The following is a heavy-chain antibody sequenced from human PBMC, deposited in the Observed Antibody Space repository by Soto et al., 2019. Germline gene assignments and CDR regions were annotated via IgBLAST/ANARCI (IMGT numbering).Heavy chain of an antibody. CDR3: AGVYYGGNSVNNY. CDR1: GFTFSSFA. V-gene: IGHV3-30-3*01. D-gene: IGHD1-26*01. J-gene: IGHJ4*02. CDR2: TSYDRSNK. Sequence: GGSLRLSCAGSGFTFSSFAMSWVRQAPGKGLEWVAATSYDRSNKYYADSVKGRFIISRDNSKNTLDLLLNTLRAEDTAVYYCAGVYYGGNSVNNYWGQGTPVTVSS.